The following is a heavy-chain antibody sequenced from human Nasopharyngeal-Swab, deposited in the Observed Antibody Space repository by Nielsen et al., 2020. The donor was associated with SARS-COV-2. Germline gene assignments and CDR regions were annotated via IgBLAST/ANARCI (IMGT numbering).Heavy chain of an antibody. CDR2: IRSKANSYAT. V-gene: IGHV3-73*01. J-gene: IGHJ5*02. CDR3: TRHDTVVST. D-gene: IGHD4-23*01. CDR1: GFTFSGSA. Sequence: GESLKISCAASGFTFSGSAMHWVRQASGKGLEWVGRIRSKANSYATAYAASVKGRFTISRDDSKNTAYLQMNSLKTEDTAVYYCTRHDTVVSTWGQGTLVTVSS.